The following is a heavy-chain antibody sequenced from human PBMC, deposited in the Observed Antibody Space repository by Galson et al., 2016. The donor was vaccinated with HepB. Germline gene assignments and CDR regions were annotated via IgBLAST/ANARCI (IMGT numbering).Heavy chain of an antibody. CDR3: ARSESYYYDSSGYQIDY. V-gene: IGHV3-21*01. J-gene: IGHJ4*02. CDR2: ISSSSSYI. Sequence: SLRLSCAASGFMFRISGIHCIRQAPGTGLEWVSSISSSSSYIYYADSEKGRFTISRDNAKNSLYLQMNSLRAEDTAVYYCARSESYYYDSSGYQIDYWGQGTLVTVSS. D-gene: IGHD3-22*01. CDR1: GFMFRISG.